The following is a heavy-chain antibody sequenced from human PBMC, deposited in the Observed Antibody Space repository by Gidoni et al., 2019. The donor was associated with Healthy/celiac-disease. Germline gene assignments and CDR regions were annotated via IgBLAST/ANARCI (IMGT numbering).Heavy chain of an antibody. D-gene: IGHD3-22*01. CDR2: INSDGSST. Sequence: EVQLVESGGGLVQPGGSLRLSCAASGFTFSSYWMHWVRQAPGKGLVWVSRINSDGSSTSYADSVKGRFTISRDNAKNTLYLQMNSLRAEDTAVYYCARAGKEYYYDSSGYYYGFDYWGQGTLVTVSS. CDR3: ARAGKEYYYDSSGYYYGFDY. J-gene: IGHJ4*02. CDR1: GFTFSSYW. V-gene: IGHV3-74*01.